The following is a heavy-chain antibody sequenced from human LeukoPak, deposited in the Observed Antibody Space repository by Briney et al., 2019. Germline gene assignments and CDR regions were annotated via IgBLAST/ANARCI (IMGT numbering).Heavy chain of an antibody. CDR2: IYPGDSDT. V-gene: IGHV5-51*01. CDR3: ARLSTESSSWYVLPSGPIQH. J-gene: IGHJ1*01. Sequence: GESLKISCKGSGYSFTSYWIGWVRQMPGKGLEWMGIIYPGDSDTRYSPSFQGQVTISADKSISTAYLQWSSLKASDTAMYYCARLSTESSSWYVLPSGPIQHWGQGTLVIVSS. CDR1: GYSFTSYW. D-gene: IGHD6-13*01.